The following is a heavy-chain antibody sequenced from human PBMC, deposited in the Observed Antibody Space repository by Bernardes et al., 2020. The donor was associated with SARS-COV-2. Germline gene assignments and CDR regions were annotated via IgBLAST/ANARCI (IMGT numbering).Heavy chain of an antibody. CDR2: VNPNSGDT. D-gene: IGHD1-26*01. CDR1: GYTFTANC. J-gene: IGHJ4*02. Sequence: ASVEVSCKASGYTFTANCMHWVRQAPGQGLDWMAWVNPNSGDTNYAQKFQGRVTATGDTSITTVYMELTSLTSDDTAVYYCWVRVETGGVVFDHWGQGTLVTVSP. CDR3: WVRVETGGVVFDH. V-gene: IGHV1-2*02.